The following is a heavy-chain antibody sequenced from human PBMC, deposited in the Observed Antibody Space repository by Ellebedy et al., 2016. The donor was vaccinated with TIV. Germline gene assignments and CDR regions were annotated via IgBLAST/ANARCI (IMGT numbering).Heavy chain of an antibody. J-gene: IGHJ4*02. D-gene: IGHD2-2*01. V-gene: IGHV4-59*01. CDR3: ARYGVEPSAHFDH. CDR2: IYYTGST. Sequence: SETLSLTXTVSGASISPYYWSWIRQPPGKGLEWIGYIYYTGSTNYNPSLRGRVTMSLDTSKSQFSLQLSSVTAADTAVYYCARYGVEPSAHFDHWGQGTLVTVSS. CDR1: GASISPYY.